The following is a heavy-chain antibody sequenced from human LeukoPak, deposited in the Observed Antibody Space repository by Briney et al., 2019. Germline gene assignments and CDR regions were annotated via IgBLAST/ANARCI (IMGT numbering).Heavy chain of an antibody. V-gene: IGHV3-9*03. D-gene: IGHD5-18*01. CDR3: AKDIFRRGYSYGYGAFDI. CDR1: GFTFDDYA. J-gene: IGHJ3*02. CDR2: ISWNSGSI. Sequence: GGTLRLSXAASGFTFDDYAMHWVRQAPGKGLEWVSGISWNSGSIGYADSVKGRFTISRDNAKNSLYLQMNSLRAEDMALYYCAKDIFRRGYSYGYGAFDIWGQGTMATVSS.